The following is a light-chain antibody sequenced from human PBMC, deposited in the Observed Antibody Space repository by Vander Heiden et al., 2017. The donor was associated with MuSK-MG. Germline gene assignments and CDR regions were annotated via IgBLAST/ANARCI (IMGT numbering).Light chain of an antibody. CDR2: SAS. V-gene: IGKV1-5*03. J-gene: IGKJ5*01. CDR3: QQVNSLSIT. CDR1: QSISTW. Sequence: DIQMTQSPSTLSASVGDSVTITCRASQSISTWLAWYQQKPGKAPKLLIYSASTLESGVPSRFSGSGSGTEFTLTISSLQPDDFATYYCQQVNSLSITFGQGTRLEIK.